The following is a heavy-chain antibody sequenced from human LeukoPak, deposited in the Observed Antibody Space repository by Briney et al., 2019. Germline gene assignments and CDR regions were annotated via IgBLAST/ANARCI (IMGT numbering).Heavy chain of an antibody. Sequence: PGGSLRLSCAASGLAFNNYALHWVRQSSGKRLEWVSGIGSSGGGTYYADSVKGRFTISRDTSKDTVYLQMDNLRAEDTAIYYCAKIQQNRVVVGAKGAFDIWGQGTVVTVSS. CDR2: IGSSGGGT. CDR3: AKIQQNRVVVGAKGAFDI. J-gene: IGHJ3*02. V-gene: IGHV3-23*01. D-gene: IGHD2-15*01. CDR1: GLAFNNYA.